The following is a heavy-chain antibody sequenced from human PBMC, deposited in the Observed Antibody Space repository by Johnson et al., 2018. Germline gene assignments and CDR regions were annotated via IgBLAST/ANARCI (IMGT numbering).Heavy chain of an antibody. CDR3: ARDPYGYHDAFDI. CDR1: GFTFDDYA. Sequence: EVQLLESGGGLVQPGGSLRLSCAASGFTFDDYAMHWVRQAPGKGLEWVSGISWNSGSIGYADAVKGRFTISRDNAKNSLYLQMNSLRAEDTAVYYCARDPYGYHDAFDIWGQGTMVTVSS. CDR2: ISWNSGSI. D-gene: IGHD5-12*01. J-gene: IGHJ3*02. V-gene: IGHV3-9*01.